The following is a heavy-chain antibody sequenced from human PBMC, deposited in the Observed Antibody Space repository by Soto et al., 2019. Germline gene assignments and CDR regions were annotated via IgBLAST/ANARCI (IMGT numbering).Heavy chain of an antibody. Sequence: PGESLKISCKGSGFSFTNYWIGWVRQMPGKGLEWMGIIFPGNSDPRYGPSFQGQVTISVDKSVNTAYLQWTSLEAPDTAMYFCARQRGNYSPLGYYDSWGQVPVVTVSS. CDR3: ARQRGNYSPLGYYDS. J-gene: IGHJ4*02. CDR1: GFSFTNYW. V-gene: IGHV5-51*01. CDR2: IFPGNSDP. D-gene: IGHD1-26*01.